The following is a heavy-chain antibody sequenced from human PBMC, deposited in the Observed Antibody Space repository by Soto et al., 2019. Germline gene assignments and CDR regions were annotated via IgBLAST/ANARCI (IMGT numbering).Heavy chain of an antibody. CDR2: IVVGSGNT. Sequence: QMQLVQSGPEVKKPGTSVKVSCKASGFTFTSSAMQWVRQARGQRLEWIGWIVVGSGNTNYAQKFPASETITRDMVTSPAYMARSSLRSEDTAVYYCAADPTYYYGSGSAFDPWGPGTLVTVSS. D-gene: IGHD3-10*01. CDR3: AADPTYYYGSGSAFDP. J-gene: IGHJ5*02. V-gene: IGHV1-58*02. CDR1: GFTFTSSA.